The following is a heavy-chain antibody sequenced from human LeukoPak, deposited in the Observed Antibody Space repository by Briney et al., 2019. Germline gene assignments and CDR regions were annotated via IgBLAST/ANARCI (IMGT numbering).Heavy chain of an antibody. V-gene: IGHV4-61*01. CDR1: SGSISSGSYY. D-gene: IGHD3-3*01. CDR2: IYYSGST. CDR3: ARVSEWPTSNYFDY. Sequence: PSETLSLTCTVSSGSISSGSYYWSWIRQPPGKGLEWIGYIYYSGSTNYNPSLKSRVTISVDTSKNQFSLKLSSVTAADTAVYYCARVSEWPTSNYFDYWGQGTLVTVSS. J-gene: IGHJ4*02.